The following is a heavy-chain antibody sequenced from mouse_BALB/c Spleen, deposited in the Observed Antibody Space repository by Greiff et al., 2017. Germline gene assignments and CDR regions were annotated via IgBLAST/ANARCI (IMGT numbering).Heavy chain of an antibody. CDR3: ARDYYGFSAY. D-gene: IGHD1-2*01. CDR1: GYTFTSYW. V-gene: IGHV1-7*01. CDR2: INPSTGYT. Sequence: QVQLKQSGAELAKPGASVKMSCKASGYTFTSYWMHWVKQRPGQGLEWIGYINPSTGYTEYNQKFKDKATLTADKSSSTAYMQLSSLTSEDSAVYYCARDYYGFSAYWGQGTLVTVSA. J-gene: IGHJ3*01.